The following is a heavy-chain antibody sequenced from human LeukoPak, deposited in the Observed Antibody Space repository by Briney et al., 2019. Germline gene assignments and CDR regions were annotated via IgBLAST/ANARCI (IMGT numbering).Heavy chain of an antibody. J-gene: IGHJ6*02. V-gene: IGHV3-7*05. CDR2: INQDESEK. CDR1: GFTFSTYW. Sequence: PGGSLRLSCAASGFTFSTYWMSWVRQAPGKGLEWVANINQDESEKYYVDSVKGRFTISRDNAKNSLNLQMNSLRAEDTAVYYCARVRVSSYYGMDIWGQGATVTVSS. CDR3: ARVRVSSYYGMDI. D-gene: IGHD2/OR15-2a*01.